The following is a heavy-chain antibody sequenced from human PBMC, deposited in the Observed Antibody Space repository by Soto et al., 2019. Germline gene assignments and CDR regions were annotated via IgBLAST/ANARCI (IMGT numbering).Heavy chain of an antibody. D-gene: IGHD6-13*01. CDR3: ANTPRGRSSSWYPFDI. CDR1: GLTCSSYA. CDR2: ISGSGGST. Sequence: PVGSLRHSWAASGLTCSSYAMSWVRQATGKGLEWVSAISGSGGSTYYADSVKGRFTISRDNSKNTLYLQMNSLRAEDTAVYYCANTPRGRSSSWYPFDIWGQGTMVT. J-gene: IGHJ3*02. V-gene: IGHV3-23*01.